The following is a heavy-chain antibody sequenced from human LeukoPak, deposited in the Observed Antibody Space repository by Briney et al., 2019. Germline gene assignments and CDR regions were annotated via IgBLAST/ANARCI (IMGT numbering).Heavy chain of an antibody. CDR1: GYTFTSYG. J-gene: IGHJ4*02. CDR3: ARALRRYDSSGYYYY. D-gene: IGHD3-22*01. CDR2: ISAYNGNT. Sequence: ASVKVSCKASGYTFTSYGISWVRQAPGQGLEWMGWISAYNGNTNYAQKLQGRVTMTTDTSTSTAYMELRSLRSDDTAVYYCARALRRYDSSGYYYYWGQGTLVTVSS. V-gene: IGHV1-18*01.